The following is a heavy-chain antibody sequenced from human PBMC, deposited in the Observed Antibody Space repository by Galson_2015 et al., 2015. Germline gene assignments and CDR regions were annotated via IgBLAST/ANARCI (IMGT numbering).Heavy chain of an antibody. J-gene: IGHJ4*02. D-gene: IGHD3-3*01. Sequence: FLRLSCAASGFTFDDYGMSWVRQAPGKGLEWVSGINWNGGSTGYADSVKGRFTISRDNAKNSLYLQMNSLRAEDTAVYYCASDRGWSRYPPYFDYWGQGTLVTVSS. V-gene: IGHV3-20*04. CDR3: ASDRGWSRYPPYFDY. CDR2: INWNGGST. CDR1: GFTFDDYG.